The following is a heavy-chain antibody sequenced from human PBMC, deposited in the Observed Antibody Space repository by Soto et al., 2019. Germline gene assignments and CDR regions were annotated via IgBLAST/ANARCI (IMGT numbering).Heavy chain of an antibody. D-gene: IGHD6-13*01. CDR1: GYTFTSYY. CDR3: ASGSSWSDAFDI. CDR2: IIPIFGTA. V-gene: IGHV1-69*06. Sequence: QVQLVQSGAEVKKPGASVKVSCKASGYTFTSYYMHWVRQAPGQGLEWMGGIIPIFGTANYAQKFQGRVTITADKSTSTAYMELSSLRSEDTAVYYCASGSSWSDAFDIWGQGTMVTVSS. J-gene: IGHJ3*02.